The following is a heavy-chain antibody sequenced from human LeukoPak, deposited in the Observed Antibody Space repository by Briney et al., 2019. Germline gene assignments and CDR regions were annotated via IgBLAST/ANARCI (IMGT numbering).Heavy chain of an antibody. D-gene: IGHD1-26*01. CDR1: GFTVSSNY. Sequence: GGSLRLSCAASGFTVSSNYMSWVRQAPGKGLEWVSVIYSGGSTYYADSVKGRFTISRDNSKNTLYLQMNSLRAEDTAVYYCARDSPLIVGATGGWFDPWGQGTLVTVSS. V-gene: IGHV3-53*01. J-gene: IGHJ5*02. CDR2: IYSGGST. CDR3: ARDSPLIVGATGGWFDP.